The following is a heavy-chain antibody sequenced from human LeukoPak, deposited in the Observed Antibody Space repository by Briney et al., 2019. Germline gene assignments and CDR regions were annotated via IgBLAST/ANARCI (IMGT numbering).Heavy chain of an antibody. CDR2: IKQDGSEK. V-gene: IGHV3-7*03. D-gene: IGHD3-9*01. Sequence: GGSLRLSCAASGFTLSRYWMTWVRQTPGKGLEWVANIKQDGSEKDYVDSVKGRFTISRDNAKNTLYLQMNNLRAEDTAVYYCAKASDILTGYYCRFDYWGQGTLVTVSS. J-gene: IGHJ4*02. CDR1: GFTLSRYW. CDR3: AKASDILTGYYCRFDY.